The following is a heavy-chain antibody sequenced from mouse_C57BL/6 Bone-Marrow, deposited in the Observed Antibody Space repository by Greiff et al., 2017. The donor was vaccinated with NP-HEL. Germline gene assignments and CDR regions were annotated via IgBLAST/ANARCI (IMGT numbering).Heavy chain of an antibody. J-gene: IGHJ4*01. CDR3: ARADGNGGAMDY. D-gene: IGHD2-1*01. V-gene: IGHV7-3*01. Sequence: DVHLVESGGGLVQPGGSLSLSCAASGFTFTDYYMSWVRQPPGKALEWLGFIRNKANGYTTEYSASVKVRFTISSDNSQRILYLHMNALRAEDSATYYGARADGNGGAMDYWGQGTSVTVSS. CDR2: IRNKANGYTT. CDR1: GFTFTDYY.